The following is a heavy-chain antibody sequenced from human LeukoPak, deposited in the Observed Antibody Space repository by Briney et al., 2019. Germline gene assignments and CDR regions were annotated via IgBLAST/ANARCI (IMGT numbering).Heavy chain of an antibody. CDR1: GGSISSYY. J-gene: IGHJ4*02. D-gene: IGHD2-2*01. Sequence: SETLSLTCTVSGGSISSYYWSWIRQPPGKGLEWIGYIYYSGSTNYNPSLKSRITISVDTSKNQFSLKLSSVTAADTAVYYCARRYCSSTSCYYFDYWGQGTLVTVSS. CDR2: IYYSGST. CDR3: ARRYCSSTSCYYFDY. V-gene: IGHV4-59*01.